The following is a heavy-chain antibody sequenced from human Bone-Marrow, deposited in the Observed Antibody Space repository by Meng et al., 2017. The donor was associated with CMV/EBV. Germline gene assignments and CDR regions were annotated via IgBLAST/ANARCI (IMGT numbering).Heavy chain of an antibody. CDR3: ARGYYDILTGYYPLYYFDY. V-gene: IGHV3-30*14. CDR2: ISYDGSNK. J-gene: IGHJ4*02. Sequence: GESLKISCAASGFTFSGYWMHWVRQAPGKGLEWVAVISYDGSNKYYADSVKGRFTISRDNSKNTLYLQMGSLRAEDMAVYYCARGYYDILTGYYPLYYFDYWGQGTLVTVSS. CDR1: GFTFSGYW. D-gene: IGHD3-9*01.